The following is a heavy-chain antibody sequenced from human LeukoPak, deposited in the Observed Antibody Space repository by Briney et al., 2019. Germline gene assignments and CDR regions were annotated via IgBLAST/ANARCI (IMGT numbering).Heavy chain of an antibody. D-gene: IGHD3-22*01. CDR3: ASNYYDSSVTVDYFDY. J-gene: IGHJ4*02. V-gene: IGHV4-39*01. CDR1: GGSISSSSYY. CDR2: IYYSGST. Sequence: SETLSLTCTVSGGSISSSSYYWGWIRQPPGKGLEWIGSIYYSGSTYYNPSLKSRVTISVDTSKNQFSLKLSSVTAADTAVYYCASNYYDSSVTVDYFDYWGQGTLVTVSS.